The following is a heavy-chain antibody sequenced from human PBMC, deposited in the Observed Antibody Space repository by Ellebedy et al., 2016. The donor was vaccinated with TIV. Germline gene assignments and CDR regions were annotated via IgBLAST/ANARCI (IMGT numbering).Heavy chain of an antibody. D-gene: IGHD2-15*01. Sequence: ATKLQGRVTMTTDTSTSTAYMELRSLRSDDTAMYYCASDIGCPGGNCYLLFDYWGQGTLVTVSS. CDR3: ASDIGCPGGNCYLLFDY. V-gene: IGHV1-18*01. J-gene: IGHJ4*02.